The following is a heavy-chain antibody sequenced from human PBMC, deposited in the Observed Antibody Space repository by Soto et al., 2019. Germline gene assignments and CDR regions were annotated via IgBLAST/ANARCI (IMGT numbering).Heavy chain of an antibody. CDR1: GFTYSNYV. V-gene: IGHV3-23*01. Sequence: EVQLLDSGGDLLQPGGSLRLSCAASGFTYSNYVMSWVRQAPGTGLEWVSAISGSGGSTYYADSVKGRFTISRDNSKNTLYLQMHSLRAEDTAVYYCAKRPASINTFDYWGQGTLVSVSS. CDR3: AKRPASINTFDY. CDR2: ISGSGGST. D-gene: IGHD2-2*02. J-gene: IGHJ4*02.